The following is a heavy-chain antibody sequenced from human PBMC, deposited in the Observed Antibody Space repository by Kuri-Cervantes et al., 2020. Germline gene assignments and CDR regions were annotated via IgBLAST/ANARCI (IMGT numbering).Heavy chain of an antibody. CDR2: ISYDGSNK. J-gene: IGHJ6*02. D-gene: IGHD3-10*01. CDR1: GFTFRSYG. Sequence: LSLTCAASGFTFRSYGMHWVRQAPGKGLEWVAVISYDGSNKYYADSVKGRFTIYRDNSQNTLYLQMNSLRAEDTAVYYCAKDSLRYYCYGMDVWGQGTTVTVSS. CDR3: AKDSLRYYCYGMDV. V-gene: IGHV3-30*18.